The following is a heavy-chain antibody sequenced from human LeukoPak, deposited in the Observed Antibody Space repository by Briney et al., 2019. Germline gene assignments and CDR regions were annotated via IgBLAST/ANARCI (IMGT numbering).Heavy chain of an antibody. Sequence: GGSLRHSCAASGFTFSTDWMSWVRQAPGKRLEWGYNIKEYGSQKYYVDSVKGRFTITTDNAKNSQYLQMNSLRAEATAVYYCARLPLTAKRHFDYWGQGTLVTVSS. V-gene: IGHV3-7*05. D-gene: IGHD5-18*01. J-gene: IGHJ4*02. CDR2: IKEYGSQK. CDR1: GFTFSTDW. CDR3: ARLPLTAKRHFDY.